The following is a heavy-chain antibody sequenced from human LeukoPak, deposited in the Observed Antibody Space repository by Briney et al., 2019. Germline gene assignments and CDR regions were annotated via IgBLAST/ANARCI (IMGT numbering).Heavy chain of an antibody. J-gene: IGHJ4*02. CDR3: AKDRSSSWAFDY. V-gene: IGHV3-30*18. D-gene: IGHD6-13*01. Sequence: GGSLRLSCAASGFTFSSSGMHWVRQAPGKGLEWVAVISYDGSKKYYADSVKGRFTVSRDDSKNTLYLQMNSLRAEDAAVYYCAKDRSSSWAFDYWGQGTLVTVSS. CDR1: GFTFSSSG. CDR2: ISYDGSKK.